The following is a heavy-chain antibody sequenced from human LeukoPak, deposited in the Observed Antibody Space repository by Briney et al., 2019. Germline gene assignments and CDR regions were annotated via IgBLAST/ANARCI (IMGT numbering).Heavy chain of an antibody. D-gene: IGHD3-9*01. J-gene: IGHJ1*01. CDR1: GYTFTSYY. CDR2: INPSGGST. V-gene: IGHV1-46*01. CDR3: ARSIATYFEILAGYDQ. Sequence: ASVKVSCKASGYTFTSYYMHWVRQAPGQGLEWMGIINPSGGSTSYAQKFQGRVTMTRDTSTSTVYMELSSLRSEDTAVYYCARSIATYFEILAGYDQWGQGTLVTVSS.